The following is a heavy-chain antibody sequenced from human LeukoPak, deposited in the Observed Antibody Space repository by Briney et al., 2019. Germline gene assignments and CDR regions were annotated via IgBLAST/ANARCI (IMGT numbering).Heavy chain of an antibody. J-gene: IGHJ4*02. Sequence: ASVKVSCKASGYTFTGYYMHWVRQAPGQGLEWMGWIDPNSGGTNYQGRVTMTRDTSISTAYMVLNRLRSDDTAVYYCAREYYYGSGNYYNRIDYWGQGTLVTVSP. CDR3: AREYYYGSGNYYNRIDY. CDR2: IDPNSGGT. D-gene: IGHD3-10*01. CDR1: GYTFTGYY. V-gene: IGHV1-2*02.